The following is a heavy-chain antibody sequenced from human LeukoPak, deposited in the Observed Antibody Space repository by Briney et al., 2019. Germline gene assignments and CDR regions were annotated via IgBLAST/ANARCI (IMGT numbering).Heavy chain of an antibody. CDR1: GYTFTGYY. CDR2: INPNSGGT. Sequence: ASVKVSCKASGYTFTGYYMHWVRQAPGQGLEWMGWINPNSGGTNYAQKFQSRVTMTRDTSISTAYMELSRLRSDDTAVYYCARDGLTIFGVGDVSWGQGTLVTVSS. J-gene: IGHJ4*02. V-gene: IGHV1-2*02. D-gene: IGHD3-3*01. CDR3: ARDGLTIFGVGDVS.